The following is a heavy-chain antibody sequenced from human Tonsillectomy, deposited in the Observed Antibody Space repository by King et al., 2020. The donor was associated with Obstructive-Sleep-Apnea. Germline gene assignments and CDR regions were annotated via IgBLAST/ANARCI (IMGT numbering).Heavy chain of an antibody. D-gene: IGHD6-19*01. J-gene: IGHJ4*02. V-gene: IGHV3-7*01. CDR3: ARDNRDSGGWYVFDY. CDR2: IKQDGSEK. Sequence: EVQLVESGGGLVQPGGSLRLSCAASGFTFSRYWMSWVRQAPGKGLEWVANIKQDGSEKYYVDFVKGRFTISRDNAKNSLYLQMNSLRAEDTAVYYCARDNRDSGGWYVFDYWGQGTLVTVSS. CDR1: GFTFSRYW.